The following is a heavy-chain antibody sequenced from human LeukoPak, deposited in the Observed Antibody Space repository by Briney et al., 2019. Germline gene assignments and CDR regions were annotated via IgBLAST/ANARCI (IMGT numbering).Heavy chain of an antibody. CDR2: IYYSGST. Sequence: PSETLSLTCTVSGGSITNYYWSWIRQPPGKGLEWIGYIYYSGSTNYNPSLKSRVTISVDTSKNQFSLKLSSVTAADTAVYYCARQPASGYEAYYFDYWGQGTLVTVSS. J-gene: IGHJ4*02. D-gene: IGHD5-12*01. CDR3: ARQPASGYEAYYFDY. V-gene: IGHV4-59*08. CDR1: GGSITNYY.